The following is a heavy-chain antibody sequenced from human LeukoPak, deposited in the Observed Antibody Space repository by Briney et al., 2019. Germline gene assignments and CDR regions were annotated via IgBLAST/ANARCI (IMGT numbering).Heavy chain of an antibody. CDR1: GFTFNRHS. CDR2: ICGSDGST. V-gene: IGHV3-23*01. J-gene: IGHJ4*02. CDR3: AKGGHLDY. D-gene: IGHD5-12*01. Sequence: GGSLRLSCAASGFTFNRHSMSWVRQAPGKGLEWVSVICGSDGSTYYADPVKGRFTISRDNSKNTLYLQMNSLRAEDTAVYYCAKGGHLDYWGQGNLVTVSS.